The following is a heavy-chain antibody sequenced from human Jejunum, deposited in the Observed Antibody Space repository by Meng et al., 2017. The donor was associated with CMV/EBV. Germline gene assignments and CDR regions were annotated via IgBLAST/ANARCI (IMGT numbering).Heavy chain of an antibody. D-gene: IGHD3-3*01. CDR3: ARDPGVDF. CDR1: GCTCSSP. V-gene: IGHV3-30*04. CDR2: VSHDGSNE. J-gene: IGHJ4*02. Sequence: SCVASGCTCSSPIHWVRQAPGKGLEWVAVVSHDGSNEHYADSVKGRFTISRDNSKNTLYLQMNSLRTEDTAVYYCARDPGVDFWGQGTLVTVSS.